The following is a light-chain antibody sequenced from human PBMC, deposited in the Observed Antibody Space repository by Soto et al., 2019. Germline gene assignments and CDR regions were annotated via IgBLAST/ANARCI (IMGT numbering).Light chain of an antibody. CDR2: EVS. Sequence: QSVLTQPASVSGSPGQSITISCTGTSNDVGGYNYVSWYQQHPGKAPKLMIFEVSNRPSGVSNRFSGSKSGNTASLTISGLQAEDEADYYCSSYTSSAKVFGTGTKVTVL. CDR1: SNDVGGYNY. CDR3: SSYTSSAKV. J-gene: IGLJ1*01. V-gene: IGLV2-14*01.